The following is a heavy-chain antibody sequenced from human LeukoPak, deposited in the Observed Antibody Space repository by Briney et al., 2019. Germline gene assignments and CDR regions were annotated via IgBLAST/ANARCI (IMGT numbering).Heavy chain of an antibody. D-gene: IGHD3-3*01. CDR3: ARAPVGGPLRFFDY. CDR2: IHPNSGGT. Sequence: ASVKVPCKASGYTFTGYYIHWVRQAPGQGLEWMGWIHPNSGGTNFVQKFQGRVAMTRDSSISTAYMEVSSLRSDDTAVYYCARAPVGGPLRFFDYRGQGTLVTVSS. J-gene: IGHJ4*02. CDR1: GYTFTGYY. V-gene: IGHV1-2*02.